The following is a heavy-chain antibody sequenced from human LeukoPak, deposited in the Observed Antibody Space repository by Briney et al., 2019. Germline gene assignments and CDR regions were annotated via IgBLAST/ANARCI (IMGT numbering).Heavy chain of an antibody. J-gene: IGHJ6*03. V-gene: IGHV3-21*01. D-gene: IGHD2-21*02. CDR1: GFTVSSNY. CDR3: ARDPRVVVTAMLRGNYYMDV. CDR2: ISSSSSYI. Sequence: PGGSLRLSCAASGFTVSSNYMSWVRQAPGKGLEWVSSISSSSSYIYYADSVKGRFTISRDNAKNSLYLQMNSLRAEDTAVYYCARDPRVVVTAMLRGNYYMDVWGKGTTVTVSS.